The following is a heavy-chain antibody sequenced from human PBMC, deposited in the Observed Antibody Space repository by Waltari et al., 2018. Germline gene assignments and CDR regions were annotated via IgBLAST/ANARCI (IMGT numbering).Heavy chain of an antibody. D-gene: IGHD5-18*01. CDR2: ISYDGTNK. J-gene: IGHJ6*02. Sequence: QEQLVESGGGVVQPGRSLRLSCEASGFIFTTYGLHWVRQAPGKGLEWVGVISYDGTNKFYADSVKGRFTIPRDNSKHILYLHMDSLRTEDTAVYHCAKANLIQDYFYYFGMDVWGQGTTVTVSS. CDR3: AKANLIQDYFYYFGMDV. CDR1: GFIFTTYG. V-gene: IGHV3-30*18.